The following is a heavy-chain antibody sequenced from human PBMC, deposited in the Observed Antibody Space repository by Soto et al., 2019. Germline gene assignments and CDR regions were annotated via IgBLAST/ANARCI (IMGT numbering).Heavy chain of an antibody. V-gene: IGHV1-46*01. J-gene: IGHJ4*02. CDR3: ARGLGLGDC. CDR2: INTNGGST. CDR1: GYTFSSYY. D-gene: IGHD3-9*01. Sequence: HVQLVQSGAEVKKPGASVKASCKASGYTFSSYYIHWVRQAPGQGLEWIRIINTNGGSTNYAQNFQGRRTVTRDTSTATGYIDLSALTYDGTAMYYCARGLGLGDCWCQGSLVTVSS.